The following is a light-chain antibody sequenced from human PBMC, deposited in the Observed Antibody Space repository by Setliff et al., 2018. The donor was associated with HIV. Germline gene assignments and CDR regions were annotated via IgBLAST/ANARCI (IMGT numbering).Light chain of an antibody. V-gene: IGLV2-11*01. Sequence: QSALTQPRSVSGSPGQSVTISCTGTSSVVGASNSVSWYQHHPGKAPKVIIYDVSDRPSGVPDRFSGSKSGNTASLTISGLQAEDEADYYCCSYAGSYTSLYVFGTGTKVTGL. J-gene: IGLJ1*01. CDR2: DVS. CDR1: SSVVGASNS. CDR3: CSYAGSYTSLYV.